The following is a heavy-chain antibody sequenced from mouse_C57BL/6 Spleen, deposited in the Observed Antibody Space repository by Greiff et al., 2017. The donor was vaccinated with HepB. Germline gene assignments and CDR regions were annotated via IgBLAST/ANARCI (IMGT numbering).Heavy chain of an antibody. V-gene: IGHV5-9-1*02. CDR2: ISSGGDYI. Sequence: EVKLVESGEGLVKPGGSLKLSCAASGFTFSSYAMSWVRQTPEKRLEWVAYISSGGDYIYYADTVKGRFTISRDNARNTLYLQMSSLKSEDTAMYYCTRREGLGRHYAMDYWGQGTSVTVSS. J-gene: IGHJ4*01. CDR1: GFTFSSYA. D-gene: IGHD4-1*01. CDR3: TRREGLGRHYAMDY.